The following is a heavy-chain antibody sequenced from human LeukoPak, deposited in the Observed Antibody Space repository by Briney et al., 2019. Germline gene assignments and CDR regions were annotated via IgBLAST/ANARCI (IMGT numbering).Heavy chain of an antibody. J-gene: IGHJ4*02. Sequence: GGSLRLSCAASGFTFSNYVMSWVRQAPGKGLEWVSAIGGSGVSTYYADSVKGRFTISRDNSKNTLYLQMNSLRAEDTAVYYCAKFGLVAGREDYWGQGTLVTVSS. V-gene: IGHV3-23*01. CDR3: AKFGLVAGREDY. CDR2: IGGSGVST. CDR1: GFTFSNYV. D-gene: IGHD6-19*01.